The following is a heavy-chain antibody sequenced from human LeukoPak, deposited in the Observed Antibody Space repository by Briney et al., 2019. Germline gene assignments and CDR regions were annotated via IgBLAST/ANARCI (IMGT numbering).Heavy chain of an antibody. Sequence: GGSLRLSCAASEFTFTTYGMHWVRQAPGKGLEWVAFIYYDGSNIYYADYVKGRFTTSRDISKNTLYLQMDSLRAEDTAIYYCARDWKTNSFDYWGQGTLVTVSS. V-gene: IGHV3-33*01. CDR2: IYYDGSNI. D-gene: IGHD1-1*01. CDR3: ARDWKTNSFDY. J-gene: IGHJ4*02. CDR1: EFTFTTYG.